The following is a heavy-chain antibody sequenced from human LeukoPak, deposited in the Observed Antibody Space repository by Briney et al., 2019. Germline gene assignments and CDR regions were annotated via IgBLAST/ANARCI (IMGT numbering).Heavy chain of an antibody. D-gene: IGHD2-2*01. CDR2: IYYSGST. J-gene: IGHJ5*02. CDR3: ASRLGYCSSTSCRGKKSSPIRHNWFDP. Sequence: SETLSLTCTVSGGSISSSSYYWGWIRQPPGKGLEWIGSIYYSGSTYYNPSLKSRVTISVDTSKNQFSLKLSSVTAADTAVYYCASRLGYCSSTSCRGKKSSPIRHNWFDPWGQGTLVTVSS. CDR1: GGSISSSSYY. V-gene: IGHV4-39*01.